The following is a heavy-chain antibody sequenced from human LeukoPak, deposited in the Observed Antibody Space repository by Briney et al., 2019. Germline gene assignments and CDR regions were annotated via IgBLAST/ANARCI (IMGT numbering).Heavy chain of an antibody. J-gene: IGHJ4*02. D-gene: IGHD3-10*01. Sequence: KSSETLSLTCTVSGGSISSSSYYWGWIRQPLGKGLEWIGSIYYSGTTNYNSSLRSRVTISVDTSKNQFSLKLSSVTAADTAVYYCARTRYYYNSRSYGAPYYFDYWGQGTLVTVSS. CDR2: IYYSGTT. V-gene: IGHV4-39*01. CDR3: ARTRYYYNSRSYGAPYYFDY. CDR1: GGSISSSSYY.